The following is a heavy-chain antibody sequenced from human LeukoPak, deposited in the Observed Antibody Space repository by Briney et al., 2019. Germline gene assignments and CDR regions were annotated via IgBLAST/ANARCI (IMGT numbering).Heavy chain of an antibody. J-gene: IGHJ4*02. CDR2: IYYSGST. Sequence: PSETLSLTCTVSGGSVSNGSYYWSWIRQPPGKGLEWIGYIYYSGSTNYNLSLKSRVTISVDTSKNQFSLKLSSVTAADTAVYYCARGGYSYDFDYWGQGTLVTVSS. D-gene: IGHD5-18*01. CDR3: ARGGYSYDFDY. V-gene: IGHV4-61*01. CDR1: GGSVSNGSYY.